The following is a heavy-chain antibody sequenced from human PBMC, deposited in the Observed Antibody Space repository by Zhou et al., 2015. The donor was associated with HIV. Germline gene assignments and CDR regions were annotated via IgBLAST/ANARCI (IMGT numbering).Heavy chain of an antibody. CDR1: GGTFSNYA. J-gene: IGHJ5*02. D-gene: IGHD3-22*01. CDR2: IIPIFVTA. CDR3: ARGSGYYFTLAPNWFDP. V-gene: IGHV1-69*12. Sequence: QVQLVQSGAEVKKPGSSVKVSCKASGGTFSNYAISWVRQAPGQGLEWVGGIIPIFVTANYAQKFQVRVTITADESTSTAYMELSSLRSEDTAVYYCARGSGYYFTLAPNWFDPWGQGTLVTVSS.